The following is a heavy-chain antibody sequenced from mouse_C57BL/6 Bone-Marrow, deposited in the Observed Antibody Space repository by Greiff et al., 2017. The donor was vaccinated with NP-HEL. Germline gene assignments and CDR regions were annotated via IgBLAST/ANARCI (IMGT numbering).Heavy chain of an antibody. D-gene: IGHD2-4*01. CDR3: ARVHYDYDPFAY. J-gene: IGHJ3*01. Sequence: QVQLKQSGAELVRPGTSVKVSCKASGYAFTNYLIEWVKQRPGQGLEWIGVINPGGGGTNYNEKFKGKATLTADKSSSTAYMQLSSLTSEDSAVYFCARVHYDYDPFAYWGQGTLVTVSA. CDR2: INPGGGGT. V-gene: IGHV1-54*01. CDR1: GYAFTNYL.